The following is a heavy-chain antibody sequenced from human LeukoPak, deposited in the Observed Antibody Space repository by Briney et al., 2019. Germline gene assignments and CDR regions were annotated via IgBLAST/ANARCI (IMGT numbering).Heavy chain of an antibody. J-gene: IGHJ4*02. CDR1: GFTFSSYA. CDR3: ARGIVCPDY. Sequence: GGSLRLSCAASGFTFSSYAMHWVRQAPGKGLEWVAVISYDGSNKYYADSVKGRFTISRDNSKNTLYLQMNSLRAEDTAVYYCARGIVCPDYWGQGTLVTVSS. D-gene: IGHD2-15*01. V-gene: IGHV3-30-3*01. CDR2: ISYDGSNK.